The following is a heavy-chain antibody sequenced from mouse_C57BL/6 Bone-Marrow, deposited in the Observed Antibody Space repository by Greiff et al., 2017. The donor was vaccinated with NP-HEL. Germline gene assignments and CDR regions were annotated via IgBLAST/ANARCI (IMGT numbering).Heavy chain of an antibody. V-gene: IGHV5-17*01. CDR2: SSSGSSTI. J-gene: IGHJ4*01. CDR1: GFTFSDYG. CDR3: ARWDGYDDYAMDY. Sequence: EVQRVASGGGLVKPGGSLKLSCAASGFTFSDYGMHWVRQAPEKGLAWVAYSSSGSSTIYYADTVKGRFTISRDNSQSILYLQMNALRAEDSATYYCARWDGYDDYAMDYWGQGTSVTVSS. D-gene: IGHD2-2*01.